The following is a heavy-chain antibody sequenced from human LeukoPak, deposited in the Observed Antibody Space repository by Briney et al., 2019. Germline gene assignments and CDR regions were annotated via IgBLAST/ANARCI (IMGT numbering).Heavy chain of an antibody. V-gene: IGHV5-51*01. J-gene: IGHJ4*02. D-gene: IGHD5-18*01. CDR1: GYNFATYR. CDR2: IDPSDSET. CDR3: ARQTAMGRSGDY. Sequence: GESLKISCKASGYNFATYRIGWVRQMPGKGLEWMGIIDPSDSETRYTPSFQGQVTISVDKSLTTAYLQWNSLKASDTAMYYCARQTAMGRSGDYWGQGTLVTVSS.